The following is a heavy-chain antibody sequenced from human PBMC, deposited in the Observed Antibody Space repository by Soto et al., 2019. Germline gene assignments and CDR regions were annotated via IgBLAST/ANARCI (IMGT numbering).Heavy chain of an antibody. Sequence: EVQLVESGGGLVQPGGSLRLSCAASGFTFSSYWMSWVRQAPGKGLEWVAHIKQSGSVRYYVDSVRGRFTISRDNAKNSLYLQMNSLRVEDTAMYYCASVKSWAVSPWGQGTLVTVSS. D-gene: IGHD3-10*01. CDR2: IKQSGSVR. CDR1: GFTFSSYW. V-gene: IGHV3-7*01. J-gene: IGHJ5*02. CDR3: ASVKSWAVSP.